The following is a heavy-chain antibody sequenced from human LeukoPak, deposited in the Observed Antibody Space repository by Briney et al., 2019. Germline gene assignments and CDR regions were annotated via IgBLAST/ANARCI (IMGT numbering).Heavy chain of an antibody. J-gene: IGHJ4*02. CDR1: GGSISSYY. Sequence: SQTLSLTCTVSGGSISSYYWSWIRQPPGKGLEWIGYIYYSGSTNYNPSLKSRVTISVDTSKSQFSLKLSSVTAADTAVYYCARQYSSGWFTFDYWGQGTLVTVSS. V-gene: IGHV4-59*08. D-gene: IGHD6-19*01. CDR2: IYYSGST. CDR3: ARQYSSGWFTFDY.